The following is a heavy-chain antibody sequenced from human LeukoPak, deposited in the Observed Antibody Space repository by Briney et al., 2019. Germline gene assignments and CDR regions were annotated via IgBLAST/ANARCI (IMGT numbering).Heavy chain of an antibody. D-gene: IGHD3-16*02. CDR2: IYVTGT. Sequence: SETLSLTCTVSGGSIGTYYWSCVRQSPGAGLEWIGYIYVTGTRYNPYLQSRVTISVDRSRNQFFLKMTSVTAADTAVYYCARHIGGGIEDMDVWGRGTKVTVSS. CDR3: ARHIGGGIEDMDV. V-gene: IGHV4-59*08. CDR1: GGSIGTYY. J-gene: IGHJ6*03.